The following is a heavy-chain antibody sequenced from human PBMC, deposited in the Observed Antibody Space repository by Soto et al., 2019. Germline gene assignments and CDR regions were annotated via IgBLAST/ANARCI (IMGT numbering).Heavy chain of an antibody. Sequence: SVEVSCKASGGTFSSYAISWVRQAPGQGLEWMGGIIPIFGTANYAQKFQGRVTITADESTSTAYMELSSLRSEDTAVYYCARDTGSLDAFDIWGQGTMVTVSS. CDR2: IIPIFGTA. D-gene: IGHD3-10*01. CDR1: GGTFSSYA. V-gene: IGHV1-69*13. J-gene: IGHJ3*02. CDR3: ARDTGSLDAFDI.